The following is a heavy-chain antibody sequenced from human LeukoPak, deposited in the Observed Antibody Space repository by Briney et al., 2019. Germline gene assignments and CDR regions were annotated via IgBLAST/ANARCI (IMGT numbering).Heavy chain of an antibody. CDR2: ISGSGGST. J-gene: IGHJ4*02. CDR3: AKVPQWELLCYFDY. CDR1: GFTFSSYA. V-gene: IGHV3-23*01. Sequence: QPGGSLRLSCAASGFTFSSYAMSWVCQAPGKGLEWVSAISGSGGSTYYADSVKGRFTISRDNSKNTLYLQMNSLRAEDTAVYYCAKVPQWELLCYFDYWGQGTLVTVSS. D-gene: IGHD1-26*01.